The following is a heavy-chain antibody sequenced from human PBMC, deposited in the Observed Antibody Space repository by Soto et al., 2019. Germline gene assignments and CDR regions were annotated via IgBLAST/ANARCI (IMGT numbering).Heavy chain of an antibody. J-gene: IGHJ6*02. CDR1: GGSISSGDYY. CDR2: IYYSGST. V-gene: IGHV4-30-4*01. D-gene: IGHD3-10*01. CDR3: ARDSGNGMDV. Sequence: SETLSLTCTVSGGSISSGDYYWSWIRQPPGKGLEWIGYIYYSGSTYYNPSLKSRVTISVDTSKNQFSLKLSSVTAADTAVYKCARDSGNGMDVGGQGTRVTVSS.